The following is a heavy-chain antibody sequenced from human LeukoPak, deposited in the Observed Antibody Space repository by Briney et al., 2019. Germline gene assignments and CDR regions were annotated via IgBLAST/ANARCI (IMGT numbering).Heavy chain of an antibody. J-gene: IGHJ6*02. CDR1: GYSFTSYW. CDR2: IYPGDSDT. CDR3: ARHSRRYFVGYYCYGMDV. D-gene: IGHD3-9*01. Sequence: GESLKISCKGSGYSFTSYWIGWVRQMPGKGLEWMGIIYPGDSDTRYSPSFQGQVTISADKSISTAYLQWSSLKASDTAMYYCARHSRRYFVGYYCYGMDVWGQGTTVTVSS. V-gene: IGHV5-51*01.